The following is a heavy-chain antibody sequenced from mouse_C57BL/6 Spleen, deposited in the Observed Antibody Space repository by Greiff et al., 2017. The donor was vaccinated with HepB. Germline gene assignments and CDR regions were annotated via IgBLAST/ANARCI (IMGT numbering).Heavy chain of an antibody. CDR2: IYPGDGDT. D-gene: IGHD1-1*01. Sequence: QVQLQQSGPELVKPGASVKISCKASGYAFSSSWMNWVKQRPGKGLEWIGRIYPGDGDTNYTGKFKGKATLTADKASSTAYMQLSSLTSEDSAVYFASRSQFITTVVFDYWGQGTTLTVSS. CDR3: SRSQFITTVVFDY. J-gene: IGHJ2*01. V-gene: IGHV1-82*01. CDR1: GYAFSSSW.